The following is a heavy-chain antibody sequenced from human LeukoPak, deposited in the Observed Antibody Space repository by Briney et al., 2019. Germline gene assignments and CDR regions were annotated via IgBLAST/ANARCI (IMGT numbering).Heavy chain of an antibody. CDR2: IYYSGST. CDR1: GGSISRYY. CDR3: ARGVMATIVQFDY. V-gene: IGHV4-59*01. D-gene: IGHD5-24*01. J-gene: IGHJ4*02. Sequence: PSETLSLTCTVSGGSISRYYWSWIRQPPGKGLEWIGYIYYSGSTNYNPSSKSRVTISVDTSKNQFSLKLSSVTAADTAVYYCARGVMATIVQFDYWGQGTLVTVSS.